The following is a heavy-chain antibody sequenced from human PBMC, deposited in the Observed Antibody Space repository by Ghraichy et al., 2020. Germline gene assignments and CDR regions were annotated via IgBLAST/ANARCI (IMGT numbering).Heavy chain of an antibody. Sequence: SETLSLTCAVSGGSISSSNWWSWVRQPPGKGLEWIGEIYHSGSTNYNPSLKSRVTISVDKSKNQFSLKLSSVTAADTAVYYCARSVRGSGFDAFDIWGQGTMVTVSS. CDR1: GGSISSSNW. J-gene: IGHJ3*02. CDR2: IYHSGST. CDR3: ARSVRGSGFDAFDI. V-gene: IGHV4-4*02. D-gene: IGHD3-22*01.